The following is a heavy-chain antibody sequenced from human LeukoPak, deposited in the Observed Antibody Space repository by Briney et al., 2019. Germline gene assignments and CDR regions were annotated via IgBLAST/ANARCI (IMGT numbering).Heavy chain of an antibody. D-gene: IGHD3-9*01. J-gene: IGHJ4*02. CDR3: ARDYDILTGYY. CDR2: ISAYNGNT. V-gene: IGHV1-18*01. CDR1: GYTFTSYG. Sequence: GASVNVSCKSSGYTFTSYGISWVRQAPGQGLEWMGWISAYNGNTNYAQKLQGRVTMTTDTSTSTAYMGLRSLRSDDTAVYYCARDYDILTGYYWGQGTLVTVSS.